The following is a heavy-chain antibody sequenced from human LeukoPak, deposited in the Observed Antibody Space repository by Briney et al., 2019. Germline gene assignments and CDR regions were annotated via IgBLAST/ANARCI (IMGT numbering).Heavy chain of an antibody. Sequence: GASLRLSCAASGFTFSSYAMSWVRQAPGKGLEWVSAISGSGGSTYYADSVKGRFTISRDNSKNTLYLQMNSLRAEDTAVYYCAKDGAAAGYYYYGMDVWGKGTTVTVSS. CDR3: AKDGAAAGYYYYGMDV. CDR1: GFTFSSYA. J-gene: IGHJ6*04. CDR2: ISGSGGST. D-gene: IGHD6-13*01. V-gene: IGHV3-23*01.